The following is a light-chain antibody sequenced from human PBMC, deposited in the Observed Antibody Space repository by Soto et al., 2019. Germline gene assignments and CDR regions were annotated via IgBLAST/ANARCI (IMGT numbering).Light chain of an antibody. CDR2: GAS. CDR1: QSVSSN. Sequence: ETVMTQSPATLSVSPGERATLYCRASQSVSSNLAWYQHKPGQAPRLLIYGASTRATGIPARFSGSGSGTEFTLTISSLQYEDFAVYYCQQYNNWPTFGQGTRLEIK. CDR3: QQYNNWPT. J-gene: IGKJ5*01. V-gene: IGKV3-15*01.